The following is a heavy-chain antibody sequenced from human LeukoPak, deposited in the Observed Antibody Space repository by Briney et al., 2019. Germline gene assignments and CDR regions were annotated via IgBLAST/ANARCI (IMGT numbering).Heavy chain of an antibody. V-gene: IGHV4-61*02. CDR2: IYTSGRT. CDR3: ATTPTRAAAGNWFDP. CDR1: GGSISSDSYY. D-gene: IGHD6-13*01. J-gene: IGHJ5*02. Sequence: SQTLSLTCTVSGGSISSDSYYWSWIRQPAGKGLEWIGRIYTSGRTNYNPSFKSRLTISLDTSKNQFSLKLSSVTAADTAVYYCATTPTRAAAGNWFDPWGQGTLVTVSP.